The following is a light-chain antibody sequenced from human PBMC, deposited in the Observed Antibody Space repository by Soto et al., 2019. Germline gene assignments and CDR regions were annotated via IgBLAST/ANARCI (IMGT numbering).Light chain of an antibody. J-gene: IGKJ1*01. Sequence: DIQMTQSPSTLSASVGDRVTITCRASQSISSWLAWYQQKPGKAPKLLIYDASSLESGVPSRFSGSGSGTEFTLTISSLQPDDFATYYCQQYNSNSWTFGQGTKVDNK. V-gene: IGKV1-5*01. CDR1: QSISSW. CDR3: QQYNSNSWT. CDR2: DAS.